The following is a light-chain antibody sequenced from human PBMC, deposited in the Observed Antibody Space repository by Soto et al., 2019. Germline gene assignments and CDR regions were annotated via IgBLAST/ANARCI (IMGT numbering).Light chain of an antibody. CDR2: EVS. V-gene: IGLV2-18*02. Sequence: QSVLTQPPSVSGSRGQSVAISCTGTSSDVGSYNRVSWYQQPPGTAPKVMIYEVSNRPSGVPDRFSGSKSGNTASLTISGLQAEDEADYYCSSYTSSNTYVFGTGTKVTVL. CDR1: SSDVGSYNR. J-gene: IGLJ1*01. CDR3: SSYTSSNTYV.